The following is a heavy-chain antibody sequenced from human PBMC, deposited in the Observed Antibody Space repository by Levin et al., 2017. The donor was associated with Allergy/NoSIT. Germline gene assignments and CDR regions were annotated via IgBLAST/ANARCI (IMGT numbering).Heavy chain of an antibody. Sequence: GGSLRLSCAASGFTFTSYSMNWVRQAPGKGLEWVSYISSSSSYIYYADSVKGRFTISRDNAKNSLYLQMNSLRAEDTAVYYCASSKDSSSWNSYYFGMDVWGQGTTVTVSS. CDR1: GFTFTSYS. CDR3: ASSKDSSSWNSYYFGMDV. J-gene: IGHJ6*02. V-gene: IGHV3-21*01. D-gene: IGHD6-13*01. CDR2: ISSSSSYI.